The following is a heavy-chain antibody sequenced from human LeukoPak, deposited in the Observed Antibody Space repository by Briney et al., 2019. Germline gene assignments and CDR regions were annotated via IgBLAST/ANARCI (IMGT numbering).Heavy chain of an antibody. J-gene: IGHJ4*02. CDR1: GGSISSGDYY. Sequence: SQTLSLTCTVSGGSISSGDYYWSWIRQPPGKGLEWIGYIYYSGSTYYNPSLKSRVTISVDTSKNQFSLKLSSVTAADTAVYYCARDTGDDPDPWHFDYWGQGTLVTVSS. CDR3: ARDTGDDPDPWHFDY. V-gene: IGHV4-30-4*08. CDR2: IYYSGST. D-gene: IGHD3-16*01.